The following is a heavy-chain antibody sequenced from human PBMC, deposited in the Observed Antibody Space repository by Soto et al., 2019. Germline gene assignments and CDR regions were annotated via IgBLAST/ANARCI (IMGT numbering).Heavy chain of an antibody. CDR3: ARRRGGFGGGWTTPYFDY. J-gene: IGHJ4*02. CDR1: GFSLNTAGVG. Sequence: QITLKESGPTVVKPTQTLTLTCSLSGFSLNTAGVGVGWIRQPPGKALEWLAVIYWDDDKSWNPSLRGRLTINRDASDDQVVLTVTNMDPVDTGTYYCARRRGGFGGGWTTPYFDYWGQGTLVTVSS. D-gene: IGHD6-19*01. CDR2: IYWDDDK. V-gene: IGHV2-5*02.